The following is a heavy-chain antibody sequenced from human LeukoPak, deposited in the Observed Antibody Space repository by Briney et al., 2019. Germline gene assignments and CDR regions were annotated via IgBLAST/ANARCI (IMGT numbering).Heavy chain of an antibody. CDR1: GFIFSTYA. D-gene: IGHD6-13*01. Sequence: GGSLRLSCATSGFIFSTYALSWVRQAPGKGLEWASSISGSGGSTYHADSVKGRFTISRDSSKNTLYLQMNSLRAEDTAIYYCARVIRAAPGKGYFDYRGQGTLVTVSS. V-gene: IGHV3-23*01. CDR3: ARVIRAAPGKGYFDY. J-gene: IGHJ4*02. CDR2: ISGSGGST.